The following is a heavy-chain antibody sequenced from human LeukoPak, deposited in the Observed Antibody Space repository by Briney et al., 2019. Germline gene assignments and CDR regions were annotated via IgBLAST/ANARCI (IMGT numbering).Heavy chain of an antibody. Sequence: GGSLRLSCAASGFTVSNNYMTWVRQAPGKGLEWVSVIYSGNRTKYTDSVKGRLIISRDNSKNTLLFQMNSLRAEDTAVYYCARSKYYFDYWGQGTLVTVSS. D-gene: IGHD2/OR15-2a*01. CDR1: GFTVSNNY. J-gene: IGHJ4*02. CDR2: IYSGNRT. V-gene: IGHV3-66*01. CDR3: ARSKYYFDY.